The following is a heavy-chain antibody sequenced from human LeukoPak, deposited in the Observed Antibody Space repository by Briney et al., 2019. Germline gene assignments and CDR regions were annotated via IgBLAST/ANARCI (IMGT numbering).Heavy chain of an antibody. CDR2: IYHGGST. J-gene: IGHJ4*02. Sequence: SETLSLTCAVSGYSISSGYYWGWIRQPPGRGLEWIGTIYHGGSTYYNPSLTSRVTISVDTSKSQLSLKLTSVTAADTAVYYCARYSRNGVDEIGFWGQGTLVTVSS. CDR3: ARYSRNGVDEIGF. D-gene: IGHD5-12*01. CDR1: GYSISSGYY. V-gene: IGHV4-38-2*01.